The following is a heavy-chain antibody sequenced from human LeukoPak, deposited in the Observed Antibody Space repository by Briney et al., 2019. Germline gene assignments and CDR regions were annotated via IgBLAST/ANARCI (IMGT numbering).Heavy chain of an antibody. CDR3: ARMRGYSYADAFDI. CDR1: RFTFSDYY. CDR2: ISSSGSTI. D-gene: IGHD5-18*01. V-gene: IGHV3-11*01. Sequence: GGSLRLSCAASRFTFSDYYMSWIRQAPGKGLEWVSYISSSGSTIYYADSVKGRFTISRDNAKNSLYLQMNSLRAEDTAVYYCARMRGYSYADAFDIWGQGTMVTVSS. J-gene: IGHJ3*02.